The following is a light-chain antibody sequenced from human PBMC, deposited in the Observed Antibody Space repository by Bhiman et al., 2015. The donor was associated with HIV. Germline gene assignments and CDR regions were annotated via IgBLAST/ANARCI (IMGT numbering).Light chain of an antibody. CDR3: QSYDLSLSGVV. CDR1: HFGLKS. V-gene: IGLV3-21*01. Sequence: SYELTQPPSVSVAPGKTARITCAGHHFGLKSVHWYQLKPGQAPLLVIYSDSARPSGVSDRFSGSKSGTSASLAITGLQPEDEADYYCQSYDLSLSGVVFGGGTKLTVL. CDR2: SDS. J-gene: IGLJ2*01.